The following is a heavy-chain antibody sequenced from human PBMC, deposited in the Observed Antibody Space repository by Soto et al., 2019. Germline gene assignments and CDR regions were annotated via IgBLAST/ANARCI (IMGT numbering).Heavy chain of an antibody. CDR3: VFGYCSSTSCSYYFYGMDV. CDR2: IIAMFGKA. J-gene: IGHJ6*02. V-gene: IGHV1-69*01. D-gene: IGHD2-2*03. CDR1: GGTFSSYV. Sequence: QVQLVQSGAEVQKPGSSVKVSCKASGGTFSSYVISWVRQAPGQGLEWMGGIIAMFGKAKYAQKFQGRVTITADESTSTANMELSSLRSEDTAVYYCVFGYCSSTSCSYYFYGMDVWGQGTTVTVPS.